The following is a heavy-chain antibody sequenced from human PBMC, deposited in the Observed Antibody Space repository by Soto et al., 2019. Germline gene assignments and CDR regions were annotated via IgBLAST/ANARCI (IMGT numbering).Heavy chain of an antibody. D-gene: IGHD6-19*01. V-gene: IGHV3-48*02. Sequence: GVLRLSCAASGSTFSTWSMNWVRQAPGKGLEWVSYISSSSTTYYADSVRGRFAISRDNAKNSLYLQMSSLRDEDTAVYYCARVHSSGGFKADYWGQGTLVTVSS. CDR1: GSTFSTWS. CDR3: ARVHSSGGFKADY. CDR2: ISSSSTT. J-gene: IGHJ4*02.